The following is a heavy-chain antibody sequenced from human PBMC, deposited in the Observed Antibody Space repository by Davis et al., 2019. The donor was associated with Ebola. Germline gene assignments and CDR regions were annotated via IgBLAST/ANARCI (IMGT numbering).Heavy chain of an antibody. CDR1: GGSISSSSYY. D-gene: IGHD6-19*01. CDR3: ARAEGSGWYHKF. Sequence: SETLSLTCTVSGGSISSSSYYWGWIRQPPGKGLEWIGSIYYSGTTNYNPSLKSRVTISVDTSKNQFSLKLSSVTAADTAVHYCARAEGSGWYHKFWGQGNLVTVSS. J-gene: IGHJ4*02. CDR2: IYYSGTT. V-gene: IGHV4-39*01.